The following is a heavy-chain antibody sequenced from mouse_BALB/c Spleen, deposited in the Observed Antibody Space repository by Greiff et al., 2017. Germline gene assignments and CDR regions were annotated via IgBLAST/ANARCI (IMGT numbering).Heavy chain of an antibody. D-gene: IGHD2-14*01. J-gene: IGHJ4*01. Sequence: VQLKQSGGGLVQPGGSRKLSCAASGFTFSDYGMAWVRQAPGKGPEWVAFISNLAYSIYYADTVTGRFTISRENAKNTLYLEMSSLRSEDTAMYYCARDRGYGAMDYWGQGTSVTVSS. CDR1: GFTFSDYG. CDR2: ISNLAYSI. CDR3: ARDRGYGAMDY. V-gene: IGHV5-15*02.